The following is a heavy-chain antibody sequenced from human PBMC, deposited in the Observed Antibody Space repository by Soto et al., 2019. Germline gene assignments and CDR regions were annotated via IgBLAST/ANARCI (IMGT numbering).Heavy chain of an antibody. J-gene: IGHJ5*02. CDR1: GFTVSSNY. Sequence: EVQLVESGGGLVQPGGSLRLSCAASGFTVSSNYMSWVRQAPGKELEWVAVIYSGGSTYYADSVKGRFTISRDNSNNTLYHQMNSLRAEDTAVYYCARSFSGVGSGNHWGQGTLVTVS. CDR2: IYSGGST. V-gene: IGHV3-66*01. CDR3: ARSFSGVGSGNH. D-gene: IGHD3-10*01.